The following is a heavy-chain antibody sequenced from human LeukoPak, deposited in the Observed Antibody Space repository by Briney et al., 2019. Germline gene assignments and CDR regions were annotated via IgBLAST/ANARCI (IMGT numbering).Heavy chain of an antibody. D-gene: IGHD5-12*01. Sequence: GGSLRLSCAASGFTFSSYWMSWIRQAPGKGLEWVANIKQDGSEKYYVDSVKGRFTISRDNAKNSLYLQMNSLRAEDTAVYYCARLSGYEYYYYYMDVWGKGTTVTVSS. V-gene: IGHV3-7*01. CDR1: GFTFSSYW. J-gene: IGHJ6*03. CDR2: IKQDGSEK. CDR3: ARLSGYEYYYYYMDV.